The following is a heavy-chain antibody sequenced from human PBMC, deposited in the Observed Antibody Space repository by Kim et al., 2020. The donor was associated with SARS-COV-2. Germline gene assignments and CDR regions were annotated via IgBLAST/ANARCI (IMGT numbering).Heavy chain of an antibody. J-gene: IGHJ5*02. CDR3: AREYRPGIAVAGYNWFDP. V-gene: IGHV1-3*01. D-gene: IGHD6-19*01. Sequence: QGRVTITRDTSASTAYMELSSLRSEDTAVYYCAREYRPGIAVAGYNWFDPWGQGTLVTVSS.